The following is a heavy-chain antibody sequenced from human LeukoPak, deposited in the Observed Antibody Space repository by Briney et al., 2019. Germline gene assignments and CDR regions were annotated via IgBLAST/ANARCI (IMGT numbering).Heavy chain of an antibody. CDR2: IYYSGST. J-gene: IGHJ3*02. CDR1: GGSISSSSYY. CDR3: ARGDYSSAFDI. Sequence: PSETLSLTCTVSGGSISSSSYYWGWIRQPPGKGLEWIGSIYYSGSTYYNPSLKSRVTISVDTSKNQFSLKLSSVTAADTAVYYCARGDYSSAFDIWGQGTMVTVSS. D-gene: IGHD2-21*01. V-gene: IGHV4-39*07.